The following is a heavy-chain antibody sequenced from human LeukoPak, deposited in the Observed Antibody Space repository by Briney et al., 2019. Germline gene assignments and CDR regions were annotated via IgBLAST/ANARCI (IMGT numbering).Heavy chain of an antibody. CDR1: GFTFSSYS. J-gene: IGHJ4*02. D-gene: IGHD2-2*01. CDR2: IGGSGSAI. Sequence: GGSLRLSCAASGFTFSSYSMNWVRQAPGKGLEWVSYIGGSGSAIYYADSVKGRFTISRDNAKNSLYLQMNSLRDEDTAVYYCVRDHQFYFDYRGQGTLVTVSS. CDR3: VRDHQFYFDY. V-gene: IGHV3-48*02.